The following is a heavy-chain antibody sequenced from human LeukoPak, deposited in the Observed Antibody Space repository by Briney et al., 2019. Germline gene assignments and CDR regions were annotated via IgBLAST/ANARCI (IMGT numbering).Heavy chain of an antibody. D-gene: IGHD3-22*01. CDR3: AKEIRHYYDSSGPDAFDI. J-gene: IGHJ3*02. V-gene: IGHV1-69*13. CDR2: IIPIFGTA. CDR1: GYTFPSYF. Sequence: GASVKVSCEASGYTFPSYFMHWVRQAPGQGLEWMGGIIPIFGTANYAQKFQGRVTITADESTSTAYMELSSLRSEDTAVYYCAKEIRHYYDSSGPDAFDIWGQGTMVTVSS.